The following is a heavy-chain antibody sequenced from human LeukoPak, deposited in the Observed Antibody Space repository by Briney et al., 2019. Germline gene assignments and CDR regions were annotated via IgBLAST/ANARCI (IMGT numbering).Heavy chain of an antibody. CDR1: GFTFSGSA. J-gene: IGHJ4*02. D-gene: IGHD2-2*01. CDR3: TSLTLGYCSSTSCYLVVY. V-gene: IGHV3-73*01. CDR2: IRSKANSYAT. Sequence: PGGSLRLSCAASGFTFSGSAMHWVRQASGKGLEWVGRIRSKANSYATAYAASVKGRFTISRDDSKNTAYLQMNSLKTEDTAMYYCTSLTLGYCSSTSCYLVVYWGQGTLVTVSS.